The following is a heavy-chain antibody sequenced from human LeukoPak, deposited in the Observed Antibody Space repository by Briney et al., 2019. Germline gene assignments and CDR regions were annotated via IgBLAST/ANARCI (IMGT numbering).Heavy chain of an antibody. V-gene: IGHV4-61*02. CDR3: ARELEYSSSSGFDY. CDR2: IYTSGST. J-gene: IGHJ4*02. CDR1: GGSISSGSYY. Sequence: SETLSLTCTVSGGSISSGSYYWSWIRQPAGKGLEWIGRIYTSGSTNYNPSLKSRVTISVDTSKNQFSLKLSSVTAADTAVYYCARELEYSSSSGFDYWGQGTLVTVSS. D-gene: IGHD6-6*01.